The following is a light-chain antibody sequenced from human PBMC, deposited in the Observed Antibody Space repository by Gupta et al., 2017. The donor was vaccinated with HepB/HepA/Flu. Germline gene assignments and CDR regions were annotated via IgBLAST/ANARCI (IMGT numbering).Light chain of an antibody. Sequence: TGSPGGTVTLTCGSSTGAVTGGHYAHWFQQKPGQVPRTLIHDTSNKHSWTPARFSGSLLGGKAALTLSGAQPEDEAEYYCLLFYSGVRCWVFGGGTKLTVL. CDR2: DTS. CDR1: TGAVTGGHY. CDR3: LLFYSGVRCWV. V-gene: IGLV7-46*01. J-gene: IGLJ3*02.